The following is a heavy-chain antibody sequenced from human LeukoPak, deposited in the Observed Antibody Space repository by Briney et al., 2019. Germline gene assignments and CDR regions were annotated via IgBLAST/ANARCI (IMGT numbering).Heavy chain of an antibody. CDR2: ISGDGGST. V-gene: IGHV3-43*02. CDR1: GFTFDDYA. Sequence: GGSLRLSCAASGFTFDDYAMRWVRQAPGKGLEWVSLISGDGGSTYYADSVKGRFTISRDNSKNSLYLQMNSLRTEDTALYYCAKDSVATYYYGSGSLNWFDPWGQGTLVTVSS. J-gene: IGHJ5*02. CDR3: AKDSVATYYYGSGSLNWFDP. D-gene: IGHD3-10*01.